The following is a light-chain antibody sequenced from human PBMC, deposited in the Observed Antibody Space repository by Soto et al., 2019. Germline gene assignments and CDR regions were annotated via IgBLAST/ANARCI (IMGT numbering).Light chain of an antibody. CDR3: QQYGSSPIT. V-gene: IGKV3-20*01. CDR1: QTVTGNN. CDR2: GAS. J-gene: IGKJ5*01. Sequence: EIVLTHSPGTLSLSPCERATLSCRASQTVTGNNLGWYQQKPGQAPRLLIYGASSRATGIPDRFSGTVSGTDFTLTISRLEPEDFAVYYCQQYGSSPITFGQGTRLEIK.